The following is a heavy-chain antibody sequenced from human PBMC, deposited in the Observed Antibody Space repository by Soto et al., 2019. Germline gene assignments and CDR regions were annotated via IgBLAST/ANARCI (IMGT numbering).Heavy chain of an antibody. J-gene: IGHJ4*01. Sequence: WASGKVCCKASGGTFSSYAISWVRQAPGQGLEWMGVIHPDGGHTAYSQKFQDRVTMTRDTFTSTIYMELSSLRSEDTAVYYCAIGENDYWGDVTLVPVSP. CDR3: AIGENDY. CDR1: GGTFSSYA. V-gene: IGHV1-46*01. CDR2: IHPDGGHT.